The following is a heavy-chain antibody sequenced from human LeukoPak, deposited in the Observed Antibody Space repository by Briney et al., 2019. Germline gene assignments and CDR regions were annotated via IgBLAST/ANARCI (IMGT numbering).Heavy chain of an antibody. D-gene: IGHD2/OR15-2a*01. CDR1: GFPFTNYA. Sequence: GGSLRLSCAVSGFPFTNYAMSWVRQAPGKGLEWVAAVSGSGGATYYVDSVKGRFTISRDNSKNTLYLEMNSLSAEDTALYYCTKSTREFDPWGQGTLVTVSS. V-gene: IGHV3-23*01. J-gene: IGHJ5*02. CDR2: VSGSGGAT. CDR3: TKSTREFDP.